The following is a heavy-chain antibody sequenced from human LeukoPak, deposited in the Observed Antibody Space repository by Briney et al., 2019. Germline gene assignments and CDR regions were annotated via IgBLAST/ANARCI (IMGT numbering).Heavy chain of an antibody. CDR3: ARLIVATIRDPTVGYYYYYYYMDV. V-gene: IGHV4-59*11. CDR1: GGSISSHY. J-gene: IGHJ6*03. Sequence: SETLSLTCTVSGGSISSHYWGWIRQPPGKGLEWIGYIYYSGSTNYNPSLKSRVTISVDTSKNQFSLKLSSVTAADTAVYYCARLIVATIRDPTVGYYYYYYYMDVWGKGTTVTVSS. D-gene: IGHD5-12*01. CDR2: IYYSGST.